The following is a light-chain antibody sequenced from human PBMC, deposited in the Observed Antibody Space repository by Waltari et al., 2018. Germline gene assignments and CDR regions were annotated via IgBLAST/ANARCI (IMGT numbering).Light chain of an antibody. CDR1: QSVSSN. J-gene: IGKJ1*01. CDR3: QQYNNWPTWT. Sequence: EIVMTQSPATLSVSPGERATLSCRASQSVSSNLAWYQQKTGQAPRLLIYGASTRATGIPARCSGSGSGTEFTLTISSLQSEDFAVYYCQQYNNWPTWTFGQGTKVEIK. V-gene: IGKV3-15*01. CDR2: GAS.